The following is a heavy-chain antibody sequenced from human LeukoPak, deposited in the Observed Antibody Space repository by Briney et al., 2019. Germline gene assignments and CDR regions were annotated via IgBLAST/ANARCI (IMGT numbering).Heavy chain of an antibody. CDR1: GFTFSSYW. J-gene: IGHJ6*02. D-gene: IGHD2/OR15-2a*01. CDR3: ASFLADYYYYGMAV. CDR2: IKQDGSEK. V-gene: IGHV3-7*01. Sequence: PGGSLRLSCAASGFTFSSYWMSWVRQAPGKGLEWVANIKQDGSEKYYVDSVKGRFTISRDNAKNSLYLQMNSLRDEDTAVYYCASFLADYYYYGMAVWGQGPTVTVPS.